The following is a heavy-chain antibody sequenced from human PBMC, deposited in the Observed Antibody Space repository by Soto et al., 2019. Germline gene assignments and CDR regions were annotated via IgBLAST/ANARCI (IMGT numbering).Heavy chain of an antibody. CDR3: AKCGSGGSCSFGY. J-gene: IGHJ4*02. CDR2: ISYDGSNK. CDR1: GFTFSSYG. Sequence: GGSLRLSCAASGFTFSSYGMHWVRQATGKGLEWVAVISYDGSNKYYADSVKGRFTISRDNSKNTRYLQMNSLRAEDTAVYYCAKCGSGGSCSFGYWGQGTLVTVSS. V-gene: IGHV3-30*18. D-gene: IGHD2-15*01.